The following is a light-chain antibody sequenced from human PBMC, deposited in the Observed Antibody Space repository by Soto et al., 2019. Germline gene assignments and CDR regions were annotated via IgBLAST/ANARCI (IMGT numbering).Light chain of an antibody. Sequence: QSALTQPPSVSAAPGQRVTISCTGSTSNIGAGFVVHWYQQLPGTAPKLLIDANNNRPSGVPDRFSGSKSGTSVSLAITGLQAEDEADYYCQSYDNSLNGWVFGGGTKLTVL. V-gene: IGLV1-40*01. CDR3: QSYDNSLNGWV. J-gene: IGLJ3*02. CDR2: ANN. CDR1: TSNIGAGFV.